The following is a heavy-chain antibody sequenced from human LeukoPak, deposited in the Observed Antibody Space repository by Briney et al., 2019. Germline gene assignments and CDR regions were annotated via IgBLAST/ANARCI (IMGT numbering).Heavy chain of an antibody. D-gene: IGHD3-22*01. Sequence: ASVKVSCKASGYTFTSYGISWVRQAPGQGLEWMGWISAYNGNTNYAQKLQGRVTMTTDTSTSTAYMELSSLRSEDAAVYYCASQTYTYDSSGYYRRNYYFDYWGQGTLVTVSS. J-gene: IGHJ4*02. CDR3: ASQTYTYDSSGYYRRNYYFDY. CDR1: GYTFTSYG. V-gene: IGHV1-18*01. CDR2: ISAYNGNT.